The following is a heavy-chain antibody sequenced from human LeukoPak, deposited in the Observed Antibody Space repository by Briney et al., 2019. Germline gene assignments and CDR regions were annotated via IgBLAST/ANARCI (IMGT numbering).Heavy chain of an antibody. CDR2: ISSSSTYI. Sequence: GGSLRLPCAASGFTFSSYSMNWVRQAPGKGLEWVSSISSSSTYIYYADSVKGRFTISRDNAKNSLYLQMNSLRAEDTAVYYCARDALRQDSSSGNFDYWGRGTLVTVSS. J-gene: IGHJ4*02. V-gene: IGHV3-21*01. CDR3: ARDALRQDSSSGNFDY. CDR1: GFTFSSYS. D-gene: IGHD6-13*01.